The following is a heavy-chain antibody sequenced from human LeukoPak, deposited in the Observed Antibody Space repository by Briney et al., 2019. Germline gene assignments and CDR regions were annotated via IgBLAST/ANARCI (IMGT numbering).Heavy chain of an antibody. CDR1: GFTFSSYS. CDR2: ISSSSSYI. J-gene: IGHJ6*02. CDR3: AIPPLSGTGSSRPLAGMDV. D-gene: IGHD3-10*01. Sequence: GGSLRLSCAASGFTFSSYSMNWVRQAPGKGLEWVSSISSSSSYIYYADSVKGRFTISRDNAKNSLYLQMNSLRAEDTAVYYCAIPPLSGTGSSRPLAGMDVWGQGTTVTVSS. V-gene: IGHV3-21*01.